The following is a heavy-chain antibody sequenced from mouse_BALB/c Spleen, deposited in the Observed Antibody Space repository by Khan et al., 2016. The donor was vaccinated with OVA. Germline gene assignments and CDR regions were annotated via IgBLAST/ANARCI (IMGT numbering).Heavy chain of an antibody. J-gene: IGHJ4*01. Sequence: QIQLVQSGPELKKPGETVQISCKASGFTFTNYGMNWVRQAPGKGLKWMGWINTYTGEPTFTDDFKGRFAFSLETSASTAYLLINSLKNEDTATYFCARVGYNETMDFWGQGTSVTVSS. V-gene: IGHV9-3-1*01. CDR2: INTYTGEP. D-gene: IGHD2-14*01. CDR3: ARVGYNETMDF. CDR1: GFTFTNYG.